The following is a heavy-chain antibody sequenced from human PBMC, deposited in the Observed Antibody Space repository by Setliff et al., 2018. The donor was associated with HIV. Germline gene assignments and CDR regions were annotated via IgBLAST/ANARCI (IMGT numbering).Heavy chain of an antibody. CDR3: ARGASSYDYGDYRVLVY. CDR1: GYTFTGYY. CDR2: LNPKSGGT. J-gene: IGHJ4*02. V-gene: IGHV1-2*02. Sequence: ASVKVSCKTSGYTFTGYYMHWVRQAPGQGLEWLGWLNPKSGGTKYAQKFAARVTMTRDTPISTAYMELSRLRSDDTAVYYGARGASSYDYGDYRVLVYWGQGSLVTVSS. D-gene: IGHD4-17*01.